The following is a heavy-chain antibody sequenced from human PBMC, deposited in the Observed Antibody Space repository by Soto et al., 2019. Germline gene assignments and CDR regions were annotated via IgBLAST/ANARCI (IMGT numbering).Heavy chain of an antibody. V-gene: IGHV4-34*01. D-gene: IGHD2-15*01. Sequence: SETLSLTCAVYGGSFSGYYWSWIRQSPGKGLEWIGEINHSGSTNFNPSLKSRVTMSVDTSKNQFSLKLSSVTAADTAVYYCARGGMVVAPADWFDPWGQRTQVTVSS. J-gene: IGHJ5*02. CDR2: INHSGST. CDR3: ARGGMVVAPADWFDP. CDR1: GGSFSGYY.